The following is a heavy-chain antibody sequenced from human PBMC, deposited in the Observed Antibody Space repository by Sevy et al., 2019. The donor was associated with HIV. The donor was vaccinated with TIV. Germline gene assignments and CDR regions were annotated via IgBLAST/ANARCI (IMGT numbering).Heavy chain of an antibody. V-gene: IGHV3-21*01. J-gene: IGHJ6*03. CDR2: ISSSSSYI. Sequence: GGSLRLSCAASGFTFSSYTMNWVRQAPGKGLEWVSFISSSSSYIYNADSVKGRFTISRDNAKNSLYLQMNSLRAEDTAVYYGARDGITMVRGVTALSGVGYMDVWGKGTTVTVSS. CDR1: GFTFSSYT. CDR3: ARDGITMVRGVTALSGVGYMDV. D-gene: IGHD3-10*01.